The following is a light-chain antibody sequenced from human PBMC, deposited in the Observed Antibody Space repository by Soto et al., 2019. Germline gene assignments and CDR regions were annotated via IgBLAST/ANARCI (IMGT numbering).Light chain of an antibody. CDR2: AAS. V-gene: IGKV1-9*01. Sequence: IQLTQSPSSLSASVGDRVTITCRASQDIAIYLAWYQQKPGEAPKLLTYAASTLYGGVPSRFSGSGPGTDFALTITSLQAEDFETYYCQQLRMYPSTFGGGTKVDIK. J-gene: IGKJ4*01. CDR1: QDIAIY. CDR3: QQLRMYPST.